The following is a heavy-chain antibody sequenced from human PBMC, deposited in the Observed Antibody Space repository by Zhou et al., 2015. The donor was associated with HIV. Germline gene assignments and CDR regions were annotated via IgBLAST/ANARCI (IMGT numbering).Heavy chain of an antibody. J-gene: IGHJ4*02. CDR3: TRSRAYNNNPFDY. Sequence: QVQLVESGGGVVQPGRSLRLSCAASGFTFSSYGMHWVRQAPGKGLEWVAVIWYDGSNKYYADSVKGRFIISREDAKNSLYLQMNNLRAGDTAVYYCTRSRAYNNNPFDYWGQGTLVTVS. CDR1: GFTFSSYG. D-gene: IGHD4-11*01. V-gene: IGHV3-33*01. CDR2: IWYDGSNK.